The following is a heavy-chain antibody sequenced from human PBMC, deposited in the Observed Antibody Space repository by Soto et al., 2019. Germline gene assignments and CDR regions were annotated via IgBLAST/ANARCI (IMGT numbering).Heavy chain of an antibody. CDR2: IYPGDSDT. Sequence: PGESLKISCKGSGYSFTSYWIGWVRQMPGKGLEWMGIIYPGDSDTRYSPSFQGQVTISADKSISTAYLQWSSLRASDTAIYYCARQGRCSSTSCYTGANFYYYGMDVWGQGTTVTVSS. CDR3: ARQGRCSSTSCYTGANFYYYGMDV. J-gene: IGHJ6*02. CDR1: GYSFTSYW. V-gene: IGHV5-51*01. D-gene: IGHD2-2*02.